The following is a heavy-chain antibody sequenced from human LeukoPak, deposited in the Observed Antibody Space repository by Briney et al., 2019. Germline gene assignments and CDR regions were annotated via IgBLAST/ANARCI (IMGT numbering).Heavy chain of an antibody. J-gene: IGHJ4*02. CDR2: IYYSGST. V-gene: IGHV4-39*07. CDR3: ARDRN. CDR1: GGSISSSSYY. Sequence: SETLSLTCTFSGGSISSSSYYWGWIRQPPGKGLEWIGSIYYSGSTYYNPSLKSRVTISVDTSKNQFSLKLSSVTAADTAVYYCARDRNWGQGTLVTVSS.